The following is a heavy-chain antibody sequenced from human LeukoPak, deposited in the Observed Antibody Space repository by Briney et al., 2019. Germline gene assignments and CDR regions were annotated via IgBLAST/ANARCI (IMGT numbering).Heavy chain of an antibody. D-gene: IGHD3-3*01. J-gene: IGHJ5*02. CDR2: IIPIFGTA. Sequence: AASVKVSCKASGGTFSSYAISWVRQAPGQGLEWMGGIIPIFGTANYAQKFQGRVTITADESTSTAYMELSSLRSEDTAVYYCARGVYDFWSGYRYNWFDPWGQGTLVTVSS. CDR1: GGTFSSYA. V-gene: IGHV1-69*13. CDR3: ARGVYDFWSGYRYNWFDP.